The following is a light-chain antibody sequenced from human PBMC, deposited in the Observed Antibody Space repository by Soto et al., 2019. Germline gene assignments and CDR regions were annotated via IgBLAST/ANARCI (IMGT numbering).Light chain of an antibody. V-gene: IGKV3-11*01. CDR1: QSVSSN. J-gene: IGKJ5*01. Sequence: EIVMTQSPATLSVSPGERATLSCRASQSVSSNLAWYQQKPGQAPRLLIYDASTRAAGIPARFRGSGSGTDFTLTISSLEPEDFAVYYCQQRSNWLITFGQGTRLEI. CDR2: DAS. CDR3: QQRSNWLIT.